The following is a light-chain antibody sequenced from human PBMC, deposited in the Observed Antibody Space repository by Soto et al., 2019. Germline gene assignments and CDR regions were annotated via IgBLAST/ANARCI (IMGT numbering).Light chain of an antibody. CDR3: QQSDSYPLT. J-gene: IGKJ4*01. V-gene: IGKV1-5*03. CDR1: QSITSW. CDR2: KVS. Sequence: DIQMTQSPSTLSASVGDRVTITCRASQSITSWLAWYQQKPGKAPKLLIYKVSTLEGGVPSRFSGSGSGTEFTLTISSLQPDDFATYYCQQSDSYPLTFGGGTKVDIK.